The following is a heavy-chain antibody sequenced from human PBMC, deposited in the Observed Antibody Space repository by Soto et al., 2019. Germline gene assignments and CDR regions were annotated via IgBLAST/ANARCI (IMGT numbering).Heavy chain of an antibody. CDR3: TRPAYYDSSGYYYGDYYYGMDV. D-gene: IGHD3-22*01. CDR1: GFTFSGSA. Sequence: EVQLVESGGGLVQPGGSLKLSCAASGFTFSGSAMHWVRQASGKGLEWVGRIRSKANSYATAYAASGKGRFTISRDDSKNTAYLQMNRLKAEDKAVYYCTRPAYYDSSGYYYGDYYYGMDVWGQGTTVTVSS. J-gene: IGHJ6*02. CDR2: IRSKANSYAT. V-gene: IGHV3-73*02.